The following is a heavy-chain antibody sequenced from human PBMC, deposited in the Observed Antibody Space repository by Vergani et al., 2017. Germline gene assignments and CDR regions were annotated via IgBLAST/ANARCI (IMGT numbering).Heavy chain of an antibody. D-gene: IGHD3-22*01. CDR2: FDPEHGEV. V-gene: IGHV1-24*01. CDR1: GYSLTELT. CDR3: AIVTDYYESSGYYLDY. Sequence: QVQLVQSGSEVRKPGASVKVSCQVSGYSLTELTIHWVRQAPGKGLEWMGGFDPEHGEVTFAHHIQGRVTMTEDRSTDTAYMELSSLRPEDTALYYCAIVTDYYESSGYYLDYWGQGILVTVSS. J-gene: IGHJ4*02.